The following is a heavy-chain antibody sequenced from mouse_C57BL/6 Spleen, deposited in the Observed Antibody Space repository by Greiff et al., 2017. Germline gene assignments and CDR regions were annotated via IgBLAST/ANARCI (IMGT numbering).Heavy chain of an antibody. J-gene: IGHJ2*01. Sequence: VQLKQSGPVLVKPGASVKMSCKASGYTFTDYYMNWVKQSHGKSLEWIGVINPYNGGTSYNQKFKGKATLTVDKSSSTAYMELNSLTSEDSAVYYCARWDYDYDYFDYWGQGTTLTVSS. D-gene: IGHD2-4*01. V-gene: IGHV1-19*01. CDR1: GYTFTDYY. CDR2: INPYNGGT. CDR3: ARWDYDYDYFDY.